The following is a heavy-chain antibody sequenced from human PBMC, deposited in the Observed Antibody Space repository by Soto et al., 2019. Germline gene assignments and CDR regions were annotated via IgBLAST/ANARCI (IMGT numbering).Heavy chain of an antibody. Sequence: ASVNDSCKASGFTFTSSAVQWVRQARGQRLDWIGWIVVGSGNTNYAQKFQERVTITRDMSTSTAYMELSSLRSEDTAVYYCAAGTPSGSYSRYYYYGMDVWGQGTTVTVSS. J-gene: IGHJ6*02. CDR3: AAGTPSGSYSRYYYYGMDV. CDR1: GFTFTSSA. V-gene: IGHV1-58*01. CDR2: IVVGSGNT. D-gene: IGHD1-26*01.